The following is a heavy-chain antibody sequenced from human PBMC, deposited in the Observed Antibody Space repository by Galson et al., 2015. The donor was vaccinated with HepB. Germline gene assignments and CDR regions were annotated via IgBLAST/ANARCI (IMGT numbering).Heavy chain of an antibody. D-gene: IGHD3-22*01. CDR1: GFTFGSYS. CDR3: ARHYYYDSSGYYPKLSNWYFDL. Sequence: SLRLSCAASGFTFGSYSMNWVRQAPGKGLEWVSYISSSSSSTIYYADSVKGRFTISRDNAKNSLYLQMNSLRDEDTAVYYCARHYYYDSSGYYPKLSNWYFDLWGRGTLVTVSS. V-gene: IGHV3-48*02. J-gene: IGHJ2*01. CDR2: ISSSSSSTI.